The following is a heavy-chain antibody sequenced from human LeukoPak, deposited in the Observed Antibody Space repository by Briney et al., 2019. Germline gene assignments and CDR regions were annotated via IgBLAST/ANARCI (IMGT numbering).Heavy chain of an antibody. CDR1: GGSIRSYY. Sequence: SETLSLTCTVSGGSIRSYYWSWIRQPPGKGLEWIGYTYYSGSTNYNPSLKSRVTISVDTSKNQFSLKLSSVTAADTAVYYCARGSGSSLYYFDYWGQGTQVTVSS. D-gene: IGHD1-26*01. J-gene: IGHJ4*02. V-gene: IGHV4-59*01. CDR2: TYYSGST. CDR3: ARGSGSSLYYFDY.